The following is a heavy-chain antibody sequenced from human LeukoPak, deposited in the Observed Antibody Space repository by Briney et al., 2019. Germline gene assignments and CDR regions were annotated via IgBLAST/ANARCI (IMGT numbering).Heavy chain of an antibody. J-gene: IGHJ4*02. Sequence: GGSLRLSCEASGFTFSGYAVSWVRQAPGKGLEWVSGFGTDGKTHYAESVRGRFDISRDTSKNTLYLQMNSLRAEDTAVYYCARGPTLRGIAAAGGDYWGQGTLVTVSS. CDR2: FGTDGKT. CDR3: ARGPTLRGIAAAGGDY. CDR1: GFTFSGYA. V-gene: IGHV3-23*01. D-gene: IGHD6-13*01.